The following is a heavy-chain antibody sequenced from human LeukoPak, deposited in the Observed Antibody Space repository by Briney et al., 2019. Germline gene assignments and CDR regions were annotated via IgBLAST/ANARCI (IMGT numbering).Heavy chain of an antibody. CDR3: ARSVLWFGEPNQNWFDP. CDR1: GYSFTSYW. D-gene: IGHD3-10*01. CDR2: IYPGDSDT. V-gene: IGHV5-51*01. Sequence: GGSLKISCKGSGYSFTSYWIGWVRQMPGKGLEWMGIIYPGDSDTRYSPSFQGQVTISADKSISTAYLQWSSLKASDTAMYYCARSVLWFGEPNQNWFDPWGQGTLVTVSS. J-gene: IGHJ5*02.